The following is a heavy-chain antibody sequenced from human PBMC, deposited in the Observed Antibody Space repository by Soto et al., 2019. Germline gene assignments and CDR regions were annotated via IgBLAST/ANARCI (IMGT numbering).Heavy chain of an antibody. D-gene: IGHD2-8*01. CDR3: AKDRGGRLIIAIDI. CDR1: AYSISSSNW. V-gene: IGHV4-28*03. Sequence: SQTLPLTCGLSAYSISSSNWWVWVRPPPGKGLEWIGYIYHSGSTYYNPSLKSRVSLSVDTSKNQCSLNRTSSTAVDPSVFNAAKDRGGRLIIAIDIWRQGTMVTVSS. CDR2: IYHSGST. J-gene: IGHJ3*02.